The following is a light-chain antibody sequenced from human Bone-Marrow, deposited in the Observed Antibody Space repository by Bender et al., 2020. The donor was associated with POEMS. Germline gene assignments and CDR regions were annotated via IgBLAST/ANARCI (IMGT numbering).Light chain of an antibody. CDR1: NIGSES. CDR3: QVWDSSSDLYV. Sequence: SYVLTQPPSVSVAPGQTARITCGGDNIGSESVHWYQQRPGQAPVLVVYDGIDRPSGIPERFSGSNSGNTATLTISRVEAGDEAEYYCQVWDSSSDLYVFGSGTKVTVL. CDR2: DGI. V-gene: IGLV3-21*02. J-gene: IGLJ1*01.